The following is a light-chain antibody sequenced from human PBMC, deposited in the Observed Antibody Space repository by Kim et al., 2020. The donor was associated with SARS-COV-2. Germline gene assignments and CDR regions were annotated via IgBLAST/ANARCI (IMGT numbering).Light chain of an antibody. Sequence: PGERATLSCRASSSVSSSLAWYQQKPGQVPRLLIYDASNRATGIPARFSGSGSGTDFTLTISSLEPEDFAVYYCQQRSNWRFTFGPGTKVDIK. CDR3: QQRSNWRFT. J-gene: IGKJ3*01. CDR2: DAS. V-gene: IGKV3-11*01. CDR1: SSVSSS.